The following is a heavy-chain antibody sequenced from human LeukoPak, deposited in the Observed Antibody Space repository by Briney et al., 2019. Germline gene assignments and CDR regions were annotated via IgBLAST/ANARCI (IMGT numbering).Heavy chain of an antibody. J-gene: IGHJ6*02. D-gene: IGHD3-10*01. CDR3: AGPPPGDYYYYGMDV. CDR2: IYSGGST. V-gene: IGHV3-66*04. Sequence: GGSLRLSCAASGFTVSSNYMSWVRQAPGKGLEWVSVIYSGGSTYYADSVKGRFTISRDNSKNTLYLRMNSLRAEDTAVYYCAGPPPGDYYYYGMDVWGQGTTVTVSS. CDR1: GFTVSSNY.